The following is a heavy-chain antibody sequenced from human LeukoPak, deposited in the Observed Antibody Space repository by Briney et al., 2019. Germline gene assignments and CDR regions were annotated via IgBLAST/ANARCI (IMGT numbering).Heavy chain of an antibody. J-gene: IGHJ3*02. CDR2: IYYSGST. V-gene: IGHV4-59*01. CDR3: ARDKKGGYKGDAFDI. CDR1: GGSISSYY. D-gene: IGHD5-24*01. Sequence: SETLSLTCTVSGGSISSYYWSWIRQPPGKGLEWIGYIYYSGSTNYNPSLKSRVTISADTSKNQFSLKLSSVTAADTAVYYCARDKKGGYKGDAFDIWGQGTMVTVSS.